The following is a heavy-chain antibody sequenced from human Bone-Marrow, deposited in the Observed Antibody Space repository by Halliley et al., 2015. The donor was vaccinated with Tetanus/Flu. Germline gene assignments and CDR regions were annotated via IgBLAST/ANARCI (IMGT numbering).Heavy chain of an antibody. V-gene: IGHV3-13*04. CDR3: VREDSSGSFDY. D-gene: IGHD3-22*01. J-gene: IGHJ4*02. Sequence: LEWVLAISTAGDTYYPGSVKGRFTISRENAEISLYLQMNRLRAGDRAVYYCVREDSSGSFDYWGQGTLVTVSS. CDR2: ISTAGDT.